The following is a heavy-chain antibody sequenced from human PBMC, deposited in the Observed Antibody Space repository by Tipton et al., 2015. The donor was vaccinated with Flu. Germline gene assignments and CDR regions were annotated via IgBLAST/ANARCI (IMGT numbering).Heavy chain of an antibody. V-gene: IGHV5-51*03. D-gene: IGHD3-10*01. CDR3: ARPAYYGSGSYFPDAFDI. CDR2: IYPGDSDT. J-gene: IGHJ3*02. Sequence: QLVQSGAEVKKPGESLKISCKGSGYSFTSYWIGWVRQMPGKGLEWMGIIYPGDSDTRYSPSFQGQVTISADKSISTACLQWSSLKASDTAMYYCARPAYYGSGSYFPDAFDIWGQGTMVTVSS. CDR1: GYSFTSYW.